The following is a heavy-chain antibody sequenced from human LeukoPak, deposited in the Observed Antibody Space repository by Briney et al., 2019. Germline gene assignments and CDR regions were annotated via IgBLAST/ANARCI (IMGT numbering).Heavy chain of an antibody. V-gene: IGHV6-1*01. J-gene: IGHJ6*02. CDR2: TYYRSKWYN. CDR3: ARSYSYGHRLYHYGMDV. CDR1: GDSVSSNSAA. D-gene: IGHD5-18*01. Sequence: SQTLSLTCAISGDSVSSNSAAWNWIRQSPSRGLEWLGRTYYRSKWYNDYAVSVKSRITINPDTSKNQFSLQLNSVTPEDTAVYYCARSYSYGHRLYHYGMDVWGQGTTVTVSS.